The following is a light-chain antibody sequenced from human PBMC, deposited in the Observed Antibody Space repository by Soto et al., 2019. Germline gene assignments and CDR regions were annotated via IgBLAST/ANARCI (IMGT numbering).Light chain of an antibody. CDR1: QSGVSSS. Sequence: EIVLTQSPGTLSLSPGDRATLSCRASQSGVSSSLAWYQQKPGQAPRLLIYGASSRATGIPDRFTGSASGTDSTLTISRLEPEDFAVYYCQQYGDSPITFGQGTRLEIK. J-gene: IGKJ5*01. CDR3: QQYGDSPIT. CDR2: GAS. V-gene: IGKV3-20*01.